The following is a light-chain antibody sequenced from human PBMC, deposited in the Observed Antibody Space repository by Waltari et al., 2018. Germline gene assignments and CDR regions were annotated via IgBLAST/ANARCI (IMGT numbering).Light chain of an antibody. CDR2: DAS. V-gene: IGKV3-11*01. Sequence: EIVLTQSPATLSLSPGETATLSCRASQRLIRSLAWYQHKPGHAPRPLSYDASNGATAIPGSFSGSGSGTDVTLTICSLIPEDSALYYCQQSSRWPPATFGQGTKVEIK. CDR3: QQSSRWPPAT. CDR1: QRLIRS. J-gene: IGKJ1*01.